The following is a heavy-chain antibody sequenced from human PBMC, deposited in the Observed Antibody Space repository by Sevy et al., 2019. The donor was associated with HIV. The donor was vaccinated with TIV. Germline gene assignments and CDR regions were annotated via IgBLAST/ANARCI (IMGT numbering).Heavy chain of an antibody. CDR1: GFTFSSYW. Sequence: GGSLRLSCTASGFTFSSYWMSWVRQAPGRGLEWVANIKPDGREGYYVDSLKGRFTITRDNAKNSIYLQMNRLRAGDTAVYYCARGDYYDSSGFYIDAFDVWGQGTMVTVSS. V-gene: IGHV3-7*04. CDR3: ARGDYYDSSGFYIDAFDV. D-gene: IGHD3-22*01. J-gene: IGHJ3*01. CDR2: IKPDGREG.